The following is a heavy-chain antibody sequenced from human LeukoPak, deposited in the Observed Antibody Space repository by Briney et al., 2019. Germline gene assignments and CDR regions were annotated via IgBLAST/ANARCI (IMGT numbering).Heavy chain of an antibody. CDR3: AKGLVDYGDYFDY. CDR2: ISWNSGSI. Sequence: AGGSLRLSCAASGFTFDDYAMHWVRQAPGKGLEWVSGISWNSGSIGYADSVKGRFTISRDNAKNSLYLQMNSLRAEDTALYYCAKGLVDYGDYFDYWGQGTLVTVSS. D-gene: IGHD4-17*01. V-gene: IGHV3-9*01. J-gene: IGHJ4*02. CDR1: GFTFDDYA.